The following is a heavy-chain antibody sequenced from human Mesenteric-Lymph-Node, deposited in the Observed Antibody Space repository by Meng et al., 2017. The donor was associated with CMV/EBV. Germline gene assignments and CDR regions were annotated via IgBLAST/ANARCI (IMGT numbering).Heavy chain of an antibody. Sequence: GESLKISCAASGFTFSSYWMSWVRQAPGKGLEWVSGISGTGSSTYYVDSVKGRFTISRDNSRNTLYLQMNSLRAEDTAVYYCAKDLSGVVPADIDYWGQGTLVTVSS. D-gene: IGHD2-2*01. J-gene: IGHJ4*02. V-gene: IGHV3-23*01. CDR2: ISGTGSST. CDR3: AKDLSGVVPADIDY. CDR1: GFTFSSYW.